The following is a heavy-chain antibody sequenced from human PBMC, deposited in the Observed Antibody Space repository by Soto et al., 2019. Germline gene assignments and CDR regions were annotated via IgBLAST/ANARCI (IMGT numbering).Heavy chain of an antibody. CDR1: GFIFRDWF. V-gene: IGHV3-11*04. J-gene: IGHJ4*02. CDR2: ISKDSGRAT. D-gene: IGHD1-26*01. Sequence: PGXSPRLSSAASGFIFRDWFLSWIRQAPWKGLEWISYISKDSGRATRYADSVKGRFTISRDNAKNSLFLQMNNLTVEDTAMYYCARDHSGSYLPFFDYWGQATLVTVSS. CDR3: ARDHSGSYLPFFDY.